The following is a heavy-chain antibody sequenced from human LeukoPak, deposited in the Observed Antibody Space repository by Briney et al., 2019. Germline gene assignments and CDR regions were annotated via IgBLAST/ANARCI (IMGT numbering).Heavy chain of an antibody. CDR3: ARHKSFDYLSPIDS. Sequence: SETLSLTCAVYGGSFSGYYWGWIRQPPGKGLEWIGSIYYTGSTYYKPSLKSRVTISVDASKNQISLKLSSVTAADTAVYFCARHKSFDYLSPIDSWGQGTLVTVSS. CDR1: GGSFSGYY. V-gene: IGHV4-39*01. CDR2: IYYTGST. D-gene: IGHD3-9*01. J-gene: IGHJ4*02.